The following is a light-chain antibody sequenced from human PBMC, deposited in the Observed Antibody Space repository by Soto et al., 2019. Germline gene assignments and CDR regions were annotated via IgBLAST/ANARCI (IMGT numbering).Light chain of an antibody. Sequence: AIQLTQSPSSLSASVGDRVTITCRASHVISNYFAWYQQKPGKAPQLLIHGASTLQSGVPARFSGSGSGTDFTLTISSLQPEDSAAYYCQQLYKYPFTFGGGTRVEIK. CDR1: HVISNY. CDR3: QQLYKYPFT. V-gene: IGKV1D-13*01. CDR2: GAS. J-gene: IGKJ4*01.